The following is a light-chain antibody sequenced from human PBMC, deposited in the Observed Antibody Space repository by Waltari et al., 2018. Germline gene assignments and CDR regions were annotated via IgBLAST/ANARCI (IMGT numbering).Light chain of an antibody. V-gene: IGLV3-21*02. CDR2: DDT. CDR3: QVWDSSSKYV. Sequence: SYVLTQPPSVSVAPGPTATITCAESNIGSKTVHWYRQKPGQAPVVVVYDDTFRPSGIPERFSGSNSGRTATLTISRVEAGDEADYYCQVWDSSSKYVFGTGTKVTVL. J-gene: IGLJ1*01. CDR1: NIGSKT.